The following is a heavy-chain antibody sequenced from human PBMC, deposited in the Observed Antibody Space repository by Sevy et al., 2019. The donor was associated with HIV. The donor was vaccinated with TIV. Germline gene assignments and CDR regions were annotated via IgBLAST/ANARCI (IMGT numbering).Heavy chain of an antibody. CDR3: AHRPSLLTYDSSGYLFDY. D-gene: IGHD3-22*01. J-gene: IGHJ4*02. CDR2: IYWDDDK. V-gene: IGHV2-5*02. Sequence: SGPTLVEPTQTLTLTCTFSGFSLTSSGVAVAWIRQPPGKALEWLGSIYWDDDKRYRPSLECRLTITQDTSKNQVVLTMINMDPVDTATSYCAHRPSLLTYDSSGYLFDYWGQGTLVTVSS. CDR1: GFSLTSSGVA.